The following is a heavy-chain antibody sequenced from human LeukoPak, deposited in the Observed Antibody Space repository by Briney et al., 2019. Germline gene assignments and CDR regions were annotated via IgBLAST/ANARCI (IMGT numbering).Heavy chain of an antibody. J-gene: IGHJ3*02. D-gene: IGHD3-16*02. V-gene: IGHV4-34*01. CDR1: GGSFSGYY. CDR2: INHSGST. CDR3: ARSNYVWGSYRPRQSDAFDI. Sequence: PSETLSLTCAVYGGSFSGYYWRWIRQPPGKGLEWIGEINHSGSTNYNPSLKSRVNMSLDTSKNQFSLKLSPVTAAHTAVYYCARSNYVWGSYRPRQSDAFDIWGQGTMVTVSS.